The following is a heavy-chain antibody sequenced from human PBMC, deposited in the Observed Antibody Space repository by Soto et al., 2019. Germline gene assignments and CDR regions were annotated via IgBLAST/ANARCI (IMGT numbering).Heavy chain of an antibody. D-gene: IGHD3-10*01. CDR2: MGYNGFT. Sequence: QVQLQESGPGLVKPSETLSLTCTISGGPMNNYYCSWFRQPRGQGLEWIGYMGYNGFTRYNPSLGRRVAISLHTAKNHFSLNLSSVTAADTALYYCARQGFGELHGLVDVWGQGITVTVSS. J-gene: IGHJ6*02. CDR3: ARQGFGELHGLVDV. V-gene: IGHV4-59*08. CDR1: GGPMNNYY.